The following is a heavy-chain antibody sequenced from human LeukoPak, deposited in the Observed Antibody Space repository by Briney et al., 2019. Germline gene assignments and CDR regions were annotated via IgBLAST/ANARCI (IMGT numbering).Heavy chain of an antibody. D-gene: IGHD6-19*01. CDR3: ARSANRGGSGWYYLDY. Sequence: SETLSLTCTVSGGSISSSTYYWAWIRQPPGEGLEWIGCIYYSGSTYYNPSLKSRVTISVDTSKNQFSLKLTSVTAADTAVYYCARSANRGGSGWYYLDYWGQGTLVTVSS. CDR1: GGSISSSTYY. CDR2: IYYSGST. J-gene: IGHJ4*02. V-gene: IGHV4-39*07.